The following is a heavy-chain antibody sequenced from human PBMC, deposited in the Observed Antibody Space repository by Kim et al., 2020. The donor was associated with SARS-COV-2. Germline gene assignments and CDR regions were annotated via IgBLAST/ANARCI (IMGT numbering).Heavy chain of an antibody. J-gene: IGHJ3*02. Sequence: DGSNKYYADSVKGRFTISRDNSKNTLYLQMNSLRAEDTAVYYCAKHAFDIWGQGTMVTVSS. CDR3: AKHAFDI. CDR2: DGSNK. V-gene: IGHV3-30*02.